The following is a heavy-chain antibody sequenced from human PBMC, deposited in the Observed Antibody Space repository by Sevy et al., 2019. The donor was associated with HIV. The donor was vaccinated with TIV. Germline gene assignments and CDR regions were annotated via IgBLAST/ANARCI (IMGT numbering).Heavy chain of an antibody. V-gene: IGHV3-23*01. D-gene: IGHD2-8*01. Sequence: GGSLRLSCAASGFTFSKYSMSWVRQPPGKGLEWVTTLSFGCGEINYGDSLKGRFTISRDNSKSWVYLQMNNLRPEDTAVYYCAREGCTKPHDYWGQGTLVTVSS. CDR3: AREGCTKPHDY. J-gene: IGHJ4*02. CDR1: GFTFSKYS. CDR2: LSFGCGEI.